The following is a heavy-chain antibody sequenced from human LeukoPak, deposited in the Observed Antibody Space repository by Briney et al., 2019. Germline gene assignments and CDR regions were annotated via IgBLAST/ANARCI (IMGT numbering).Heavy chain of an antibody. V-gene: IGHV1-2*02. CDR2: INPNSGGT. CDR1: GYTFTGYY. J-gene: IGHJ3*02. Sequence: GASVKVSCKASGYTFTGYYMHWVRQAPGQGLEWMGWINPNSGGTNYAQKFQGRVTMTRDTSISTAYMELSRLRSDDTAVCYCARLKGPYYYDSSGYYDAFDIWGQGTMVTVSS. CDR3: ARLKGPYYYDSSGYYDAFDI. D-gene: IGHD3-22*01.